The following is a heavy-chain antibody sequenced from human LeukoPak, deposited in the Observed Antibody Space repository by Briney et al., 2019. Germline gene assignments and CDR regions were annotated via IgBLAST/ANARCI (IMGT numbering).Heavy chain of an antibody. CDR3: ARSGHYDFWRDYYYGMDV. D-gene: IGHD3-3*01. J-gene: IGHJ6*02. CDR1: GFTFSSYW. V-gene: IGHV3-74*01. Sequence: GESLRLSCAASGFTFSSYWMHWVRQAPGKGLVWVSRINSDGSSTSYADSVKGRFTISRDNAKNTLYLQMNSLRAEDTAVYYCARSGHYDFWRDYYYGMDVWGQGTTVTVSS. CDR2: INSDGSST.